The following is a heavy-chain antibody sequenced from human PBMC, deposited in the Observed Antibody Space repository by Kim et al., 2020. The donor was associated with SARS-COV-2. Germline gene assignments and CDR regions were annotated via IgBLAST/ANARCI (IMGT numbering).Heavy chain of an antibody. J-gene: IGHJ5*02. Sequence: IDYADSVKGRFTISRDNAKNSLYLQMNSLRAEDTAVYYCARYSSSHWFDPWGQGTLVTVSS. CDR2: I. D-gene: IGHD6-6*01. V-gene: IGHV3-21*01. CDR3: ARYSSSHWFDP.